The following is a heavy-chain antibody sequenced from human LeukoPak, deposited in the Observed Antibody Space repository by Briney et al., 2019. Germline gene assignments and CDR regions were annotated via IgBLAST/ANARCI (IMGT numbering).Heavy chain of an antibody. CDR3: ATGDYGNWFDP. CDR2: ISSSGSTI. Sequence: LSLTCTVSGGSISSSSYYWGWFRQPPGKGLEWVSYISSSGSTIYYADSVKGRFTISRDNAKNSLYLQMNSLRAEDTAVYYCATGDYGNWFDPWGQGTLVTVSS. V-gene: IGHV3-11*01. D-gene: IGHD4-17*01. J-gene: IGHJ5*02. CDR1: GGSISSSSYY.